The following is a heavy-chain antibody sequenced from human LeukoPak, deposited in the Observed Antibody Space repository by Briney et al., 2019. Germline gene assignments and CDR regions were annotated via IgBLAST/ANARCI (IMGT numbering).Heavy chain of an antibody. CDR1: GGSISSYY. Sequence: SETLSLNCTISGGSISSYYWSWIRQPAGKGLEWIGRIYTSGSTNYNPSLKSRVTMSVDTSKSQSSLKLSSVTAADTAVYYCARDNSDFWSGYSYFDYWGQGTLVTVSS. V-gene: IGHV4-4*07. J-gene: IGHJ4*02. CDR2: IYTSGST. D-gene: IGHD3-3*01. CDR3: ARDNSDFWSGYSYFDY.